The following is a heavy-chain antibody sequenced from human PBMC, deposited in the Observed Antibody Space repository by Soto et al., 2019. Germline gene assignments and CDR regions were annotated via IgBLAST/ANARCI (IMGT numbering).Heavy chain of an antibody. J-gene: IGHJ6*02. CDR2: INPSGGST. Sequence: ASVKGSCKASGYTYTSYYMHWVRQDPGQGLEWMGIINPSGGSTSYAQKFQGRVTMTRDTSTSTVYMELSSLRSEDTAVYYCAREPQAGAKGWMDVWGQGTTVTVSS. V-gene: IGHV1-46*01. CDR3: AREPQAGAKGWMDV. D-gene: IGHD2-15*01. CDR1: GYTYTSYY.